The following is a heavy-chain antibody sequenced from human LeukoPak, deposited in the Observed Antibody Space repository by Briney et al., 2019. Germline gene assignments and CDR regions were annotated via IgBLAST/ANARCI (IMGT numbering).Heavy chain of an antibody. V-gene: IGHV4-34*01. Sequence: SETLSLTCAVYGGSFSGYYWSWIRQPPGKGLEWIGEINHSGSTNYNPSLKSRVTISVDTSKNQFSLKLSSVTAADTAVYYCARSKRRRYDFWSGYATSYYGMDVWGQGTTVTVSS. D-gene: IGHD3-3*01. CDR2: INHSGST. CDR1: GGSFSGYY. J-gene: IGHJ6*02. CDR3: ARSKRRRYDFWSGYATSYYGMDV.